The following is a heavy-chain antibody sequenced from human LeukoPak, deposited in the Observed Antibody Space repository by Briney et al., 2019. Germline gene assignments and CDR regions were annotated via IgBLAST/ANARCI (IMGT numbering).Heavy chain of an antibody. J-gene: IGHJ4*02. CDR3: ARSYSYALDY. D-gene: IGHD5-18*01. CDR1: GYSISGGYN. V-gene: IGHV4-38-2*02. Sequence: SETLSLTCTVSGYSISGGYNWGWIRQPPGKGLEWIGTMYHSGSTYYNPSLKSRVTISVDTSKNQFSLKLSSVTAADTAVYYCARSYSYALDYWGQGTLVTVSS. CDR2: MYHSGST.